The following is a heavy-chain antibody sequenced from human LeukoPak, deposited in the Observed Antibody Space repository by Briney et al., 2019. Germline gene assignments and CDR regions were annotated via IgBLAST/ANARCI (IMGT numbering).Heavy chain of an antibody. V-gene: IGHV4-34*01. J-gene: IGHJ4*02. D-gene: IGHD2-2*03. CDR1: GGSFSGYY. CDR3: AIGYCSSTSCPVGY. CDR2: INHSGST. Sequence: PSETLSLTCAVYGGSFSGYYWSWIRQPPGKGLEWIGEINHSGSTNYNPSLKSRVTISVDTSKNQFSLKLSSVTAADTAVYYCAIGYCSSTSCPVGYWGQGTLVTVSS.